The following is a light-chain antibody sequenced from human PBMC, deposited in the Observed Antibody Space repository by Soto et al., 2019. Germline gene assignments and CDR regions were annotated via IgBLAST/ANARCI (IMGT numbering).Light chain of an antibody. CDR3: QQRYRWPET. J-gene: IGKJ1*01. CDR2: NAS. CDR1: QSVTNF. Sequence: DIVLIQAAAVLSLSPEERATLSCRASQSVTNFLAWYQQKPGQSPSLLIYNASHRATGIPARFSGSGSGTDFTLTISSLEPEDFAVHYCQQRYRWPETFGQGTKVDIK. V-gene: IGKV3-11*01.